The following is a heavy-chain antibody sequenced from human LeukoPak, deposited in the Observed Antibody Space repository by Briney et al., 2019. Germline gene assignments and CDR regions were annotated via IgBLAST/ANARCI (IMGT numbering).Heavy chain of an antibody. J-gene: IGHJ6*03. CDR1: GFTFSSYT. D-gene: IGHD6-13*01. CDR2: ITTTSSYI. Sequence: GGSPRLSCAASGFTFSSYTMNWVRQAPGKGLEWVSSITTTSSYIYYADSVKGRFTISRDNAKSSLFLQMDSLRAEDTGVYYCASDSSSSPAYYHYYMDAWGKGTTVTVSS. V-gene: IGHV3-21*01. CDR3: ASDSSSSPAYYHYYMDA.